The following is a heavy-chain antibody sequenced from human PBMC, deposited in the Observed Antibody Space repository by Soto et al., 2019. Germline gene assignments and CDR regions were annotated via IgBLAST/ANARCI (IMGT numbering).Heavy chain of an antibody. Sequence: VQLVESGGGVVQPGRSLSLSCIASGFTFSSYALHCVRQAPGKGLEWVAVTSYDGSNKYYADSVEGRFTISRDNSKNTLYLQTSSLTTDDTAMYYCARDWETSATGLIDSWGQGTLVTVSS. CDR2: TSYDGSNK. D-gene: IGHD3-9*01. J-gene: IGHJ4*02. V-gene: IGHV3-30-3*01. CDR3: ARDWETSATGLIDS. CDR1: GFTFSSYA.